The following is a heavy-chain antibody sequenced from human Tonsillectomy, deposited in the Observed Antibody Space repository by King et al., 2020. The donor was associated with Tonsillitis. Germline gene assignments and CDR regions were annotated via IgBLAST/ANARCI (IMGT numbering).Heavy chain of an antibody. J-gene: IGHJ4*02. Sequence: VQLQESGPGLVKPSETLSLTCTVSGGSISTYYWSWIRQTPGKGLEWIGYIYYSESTNYNPSLKSRVTISLDTSKNQFSLKLSSVTAADTAVYYCARVAGTYGGFGQLSFDYWGQGTLVTVSS. D-gene: IGHD2-8*01. V-gene: IGHV4-59*01. CDR2: IYYSEST. CDR1: GGSISTYY. CDR3: ARVAGTYGGFGQLSFDY.